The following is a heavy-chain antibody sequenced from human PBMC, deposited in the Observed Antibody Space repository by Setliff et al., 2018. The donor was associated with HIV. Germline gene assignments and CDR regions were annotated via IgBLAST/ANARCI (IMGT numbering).Heavy chain of an antibody. J-gene: IGHJ4*02. V-gene: IGHV4-31*03. CDR2: IYYSGST. CDR3: ARRDGYSYGFYFDY. Sequence: SETLSLTCTVSGGSISSGCYYWSWIRQHPGKGLEWIGYIYYSGSTYYNPSLKSRVTISVDTSKNQFSLKLSSVTAADTAVYYCARRDGYSYGFYFDYWGQGTLVTVSS. CDR1: GGSISSGCYY. D-gene: IGHD5-18*01.